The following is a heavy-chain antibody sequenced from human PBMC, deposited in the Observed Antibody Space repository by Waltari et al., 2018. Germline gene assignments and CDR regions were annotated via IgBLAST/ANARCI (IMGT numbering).Heavy chain of an antibody. D-gene: IGHD3-22*01. J-gene: IGHJ4*02. CDR1: GGTFSSYA. V-gene: IGHV1-69*13. Sequence: QVQLVQSGAEVKKPGSSVKVSCKASGGTFSSYAISWLRQAPGQGLEWMGRIIPIFGTANYAQKFQGRVTITADKSTSTAYMELSSLRSEDTAVYYCARDLLHYYDSSGYYSHYWGQGTLVTVSS. CDR2: IIPIFGTA. CDR3: ARDLLHYYDSSGYYSHY.